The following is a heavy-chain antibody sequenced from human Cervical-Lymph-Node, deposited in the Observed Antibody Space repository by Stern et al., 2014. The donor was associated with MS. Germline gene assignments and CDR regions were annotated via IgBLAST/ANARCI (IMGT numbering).Heavy chain of an antibody. CDR3: ARAITIFGVAQNWFDP. J-gene: IGHJ5*02. V-gene: IGHV1-46*03. CDR2: INPSGGST. Sequence: QVQLVQSGAEVKKPGASVKVSCKASGYTFTSYYMHWVRQAPGQGLEWMGIINPSGGSTSYAQKFQGRVTMTRDTSTSTVYMELSSLRSEDTAVYYCARAITIFGVAQNWFDPWGQGTLVTVSS. D-gene: IGHD3-3*01. CDR1: GYTFTSYY.